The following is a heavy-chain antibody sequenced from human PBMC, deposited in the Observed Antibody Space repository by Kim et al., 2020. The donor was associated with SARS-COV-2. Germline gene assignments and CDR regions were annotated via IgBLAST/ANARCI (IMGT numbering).Heavy chain of an antibody. J-gene: IGHJ2*01. V-gene: IGHV1-18*01. CDR3: ARVRSGYDWYFDL. D-gene: IGHD5-12*01. Sequence: YARKLQGRVTMTPDTSTSTAYMGLRSLRSDDTAVYYCARVRSGYDWYFDLWGRGTLVTVSS.